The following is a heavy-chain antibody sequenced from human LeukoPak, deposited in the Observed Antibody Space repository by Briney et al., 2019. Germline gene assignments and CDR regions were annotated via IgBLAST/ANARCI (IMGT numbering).Heavy chain of an antibody. J-gene: IGHJ4*02. Sequence: GGSLRLSCAVSGFSIRSSWMSWVRQTPGKGLEWVADMNEDGSGTYYVDSVKGRFTVSRDNSKNTLYLQMNSLRADDTAVYYCAKDRDLTGDRKPGYFDCWGRGTLVTVSS. CDR1: GFSIRSSW. CDR3: AKDRDLTGDRKPGYFDC. V-gene: IGHV3-7*03. D-gene: IGHD7-27*01. CDR2: MNEDGSGT.